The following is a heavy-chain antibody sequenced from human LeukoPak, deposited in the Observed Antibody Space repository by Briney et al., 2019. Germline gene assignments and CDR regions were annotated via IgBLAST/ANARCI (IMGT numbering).Heavy chain of an antibody. V-gene: IGHV4-34*01. CDR2: INHSGST. J-gene: IGHJ4*02. D-gene: IGHD3-22*01. Sequence: SETLSLTCAVYGGSFSGYYWSWIRQPPGKGLEWIGEINHSGSTNYNPSLKSRVTISVDTSKNQFSLKLSSVTAADTAVYYCAREPYYESSGYYVFDYWGQGTLVTVSS. CDR1: GGSFSGYY. CDR3: AREPYYESSGYYVFDY.